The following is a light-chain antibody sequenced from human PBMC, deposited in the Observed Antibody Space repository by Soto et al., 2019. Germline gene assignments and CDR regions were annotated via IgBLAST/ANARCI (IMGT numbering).Light chain of an antibody. V-gene: IGKV3-20*01. CDR2: GAS. Sequence: EIVLTQSPGTRSLSPGERATLSCRASQSVSSSYLAWYQQKPGQAPRLLIYGASSRATGVPDRFSGSWSGTDFTLTISRLEPEDFAVYYCQQYGSSGTFGQGTKVDIK. CDR3: QQYGSSGT. J-gene: IGKJ1*01. CDR1: QSVSSSY.